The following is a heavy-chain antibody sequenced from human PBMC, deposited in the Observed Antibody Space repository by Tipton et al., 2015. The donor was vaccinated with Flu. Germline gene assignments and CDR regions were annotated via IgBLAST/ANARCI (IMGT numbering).Heavy chain of an antibody. V-gene: IGHV3-7*01. Sequence: SLRLSCAASGFSFSDYWMHWVRQAPGKGLEWVANINQDGSVNYYVDSVKGRFTISRDNAKNSLSLQMSSLRAEDTGVYYCARDQGGSFTPLDYWGQGALVTVSS. J-gene: IGHJ4*01. CDR1: GFSFSDYW. CDR3: ARDQGGSFTPLDY. CDR2: INQDGSVN. D-gene: IGHD1-26*01.